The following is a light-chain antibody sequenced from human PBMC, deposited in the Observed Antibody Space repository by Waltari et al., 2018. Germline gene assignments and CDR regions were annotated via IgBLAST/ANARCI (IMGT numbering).Light chain of an antibody. J-gene: IGKJ2*03. CDR1: QGISIW. Sequence: DIQMTQSPSSLSASVGDRVTITCRASQGISIWLAWYQQKPGKAPKLLISKASSLQDGVPSRFRGTGSGTDFSLTINGLQPEDFSIYYCQQYKSTPYSFGQGTTVEIK. V-gene: IGKV1-5*03. CDR2: KAS. CDR3: QQYKSTPYS.